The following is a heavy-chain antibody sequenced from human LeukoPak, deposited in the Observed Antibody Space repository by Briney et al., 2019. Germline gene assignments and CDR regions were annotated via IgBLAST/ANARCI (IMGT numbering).Heavy chain of an antibody. CDR1: GGSFSGYY. CDR3: ARDRGWPPRKAFDI. D-gene: IGHD6-19*01. Sequence: PSETLSLTCAVYGGSFSGYYWSWIRQPPGKGLEWIGEINHSGSTNYNPSLKSRVTISVDTSKNQFSLKLSSVTAADTAVYYCARDRGWPPRKAFDIWGQGTMVTVSS. V-gene: IGHV4-34*01. J-gene: IGHJ3*02. CDR2: INHSGST.